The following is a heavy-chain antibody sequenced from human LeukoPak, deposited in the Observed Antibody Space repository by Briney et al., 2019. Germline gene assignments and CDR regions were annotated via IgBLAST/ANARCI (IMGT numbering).Heavy chain of an antibody. V-gene: IGHV4-4*09. Sequence: PSETLSLTCSVSGASISSDYWSWIRQPPGKGLEWIGNIYSSETTKYNPSLRSRATISGDTSKNQFSLKLSSVTAADTAVYYCARGRIPAPFDYWGQGTLVTVSS. CDR3: ARGRIPAPFDY. CDR1: GASISSDY. CDR2: IYSSETT. J-gene: IGHJ4*02. D-gene: IGHD2-2*01.